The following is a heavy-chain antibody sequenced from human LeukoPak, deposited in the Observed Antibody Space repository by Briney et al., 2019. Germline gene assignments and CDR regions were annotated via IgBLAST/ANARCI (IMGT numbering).Heavy chain of an antibody. J-gene: IGHJ4*02. D-gene: IGHD2-2*01. CDR2: IYYSGRT. Sequence: SETLSLTCTVSGGSISSGDYYWSWIRQPPGKGLEWIGYIYYSGRTDYNPSLKSRITISVDTSKNQFSLKVSSVTAVDTAVYYCARVVPAAMDFDYWGQGTLVTVSS. CDR1: GGSISSGDYY. V-gene: IGHV4-30-4*01. CDR3: ARVVPAAMDFDY.